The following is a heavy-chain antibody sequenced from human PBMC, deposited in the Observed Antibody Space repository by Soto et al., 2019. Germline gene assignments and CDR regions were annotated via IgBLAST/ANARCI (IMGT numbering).Heavy chain of an antibody. CDR1: GGSISSGDYY. V-gene: IGHV4-30-4*01. D-gene: IGHD3-16*02. Sequence: QVQLQESGPGLVKPSQTLSLTCTVSGGSISSGDYYWSWIRQPPGKGLEWIGYIYYSGATYYNPSLKSRVTXSXXXSKXQFSLKLSSVTAADTAVYYCARDYPSWDYYYGMDVWGQGTTVTVSS. J-gene: IGHJ6*02. CDR2: IYYSGAT. CDR3: ARDYPSWDYYYGMDV.